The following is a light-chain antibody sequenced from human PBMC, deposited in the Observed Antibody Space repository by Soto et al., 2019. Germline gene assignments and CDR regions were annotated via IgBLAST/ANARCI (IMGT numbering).Light chain of an antibody. J-gene: IGLJ3*02. Sequence: QSVLTQPPSASGTPGQRVTISCSGSSSNIGTNYVYWYKQLPGTAPKLLIYYNDQRPSGVPDRLSGSKSGTSASLAISGLRSEDEADYYCATRDNSLSRWVFGGGTKVTVL. CDR3: ATRDNSLSRWV. CDR1: SSNIGTNY. V-gene: IGLV1-47*02. CDR2: YND.